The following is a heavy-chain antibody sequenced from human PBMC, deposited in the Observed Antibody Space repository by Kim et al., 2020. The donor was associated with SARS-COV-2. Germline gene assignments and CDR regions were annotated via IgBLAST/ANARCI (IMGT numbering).Heavy chain of an antibody. V-gene: IGHV3-48*03. Sequence: GGSLRLSCAASGFTFSSYEMNWVRQAPGKGLEWVSYISSSGSTIYYADSVKGRFPISRDNAKNSLYLQMNSLRAEDTAVYYCARDSVWFGELRGLDYWGQGTLVTVSS. J-gene: IGHJ4*02. CDR1: GFTFSSYE. CDR3: ARDSVWFGELRGLDY. D-gene: IGHD3-10*01. CDR2: ISSSGSTI.